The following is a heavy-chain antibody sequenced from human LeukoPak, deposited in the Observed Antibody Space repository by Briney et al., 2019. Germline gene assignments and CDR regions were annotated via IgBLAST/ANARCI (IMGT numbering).Heavy chain of an antibody. J-gene: IGHJ4*02. CDR3: ARERIAVAGTKIDY. Sequence: SETLSLTCTVSGGSISSYSWSWIRQPAGKGLEWIGRIYTSGSTNYNPSLKSRVTMSVDTSKNQFSLKLSSVTAADTAVYYCARERIAVAGTKIDYWGQGTLVTVSS. D-gene: IGHD6-19*01. CDR2: IYTSGST. V-gene: IGHV4-4*07. CDR1: GGSISSYS.